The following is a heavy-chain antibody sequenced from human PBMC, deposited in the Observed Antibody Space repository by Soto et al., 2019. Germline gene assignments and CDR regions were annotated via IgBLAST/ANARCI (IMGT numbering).Heavy chain of an antibody. V-gene: IGHV1-69*13. CDR3: ARGNHRWLQLWYFDL. Sequence: SVKVSCKASGGTFSSYTISWVRQAPGQELEWMGGIIPIFGTANYAQKFQGRVTITADESTSTAYMELSSLRSEDTAVYYCARGNHRWLQLWYFDLWGRGTLVTVSS. CDR1: GGTFSSYT. D-gene: IGHD5-12*01. J-gene: IGHJ2*01. CDR2: IIPIFGTA.